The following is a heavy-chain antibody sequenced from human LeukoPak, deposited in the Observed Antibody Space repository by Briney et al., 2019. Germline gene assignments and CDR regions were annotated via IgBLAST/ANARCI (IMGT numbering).Heavy chain of an antibody. D-gene: IGHD2-15*01. CDR2: ISYDGSNK. Sequence: GGSLRLSCAASGFTFSSYAMHWVRQAPGKGLEWVAVISYDGSNKYYAGSVKGRFTVSRDNSKNTLYLQMNSLRAEDTAVYYCAREGGYCSGGSCYSVPWGQGTLVTVSS. V-gene: IGHV3-30-3*01. CDR1: GFTFSSYA. J-gene: IGHJ5*02. CDR3: AREGGYCSGGSCYSVP.